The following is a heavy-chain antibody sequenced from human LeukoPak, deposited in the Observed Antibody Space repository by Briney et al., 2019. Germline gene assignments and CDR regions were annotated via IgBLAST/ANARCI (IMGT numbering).Heavy chain of an antibody. CDR1: GFTFTRNA. CDR3: AVEGYCSGGACYTNWFDP. CDR2: IDGSGGTT. Sequence: GGSLRLSCAASGFTFTRNAMAWVRQAPGKGLEWVSAIDGSGGTTFYADSVKGRVTISRDNAKNSLYLQMNSLRDEDTAVYYCAVEGYCSGGACYTNWFDPWGRGTLVTVSS. V-gene: IGHV3-23*01. J-gene: IGHJ5*02. D-gene: IGHD2-15*01.